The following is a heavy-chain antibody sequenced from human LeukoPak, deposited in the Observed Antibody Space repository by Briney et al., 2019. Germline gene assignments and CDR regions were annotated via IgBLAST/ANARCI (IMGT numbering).Heavy chain of an antibody. D-gene: IGHD1-14*01. J-gene: IGHJ5*02. V-gene: IGHV1-69*05. Sequence: SVKVSCKASGGSFGDFAIIWVRQAPGHGLEWMGRSVPMSDTKDYAQKFQGRVTFTKDESTTTAHMELSNLSPEDTAVYYCAATSIIFNWFDPWGQGTLVTVSS. CDR2: SVPMSDTK. CDR3: AATSIIFNWFDP. CDR1: GGSFGDFA.